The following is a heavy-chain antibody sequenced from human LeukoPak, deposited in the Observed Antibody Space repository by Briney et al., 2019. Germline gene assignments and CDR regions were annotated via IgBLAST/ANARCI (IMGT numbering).Heavy chain of an antibody. CDR1: GGTISSYY. CDR3: ASITATYYYYYTDV. Sequence: SETLSLTCTVSGGTISSYYWSWIRQPLGKGLEWIGYIYTRGSTNYNPSLKSRVTISEDTSKNQFSLKLSSVTAADTAVYYCASITATYYYYYTDVWGRGTTGTVSS. J-gene: IGHJ6*03. D-gene: IGHD4-11*01. V-gene: IGHV4-4*09. CDR2: IYTRGST.